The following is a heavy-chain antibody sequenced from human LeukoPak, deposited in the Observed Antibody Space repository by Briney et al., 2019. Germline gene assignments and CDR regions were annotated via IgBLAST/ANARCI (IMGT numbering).Heavy chain of an antibody. D-gene: IGHD1-26*01. V-gene: IGHV4-61*02. Sequence: PSETLSLTCTVSGVSISIGSYHWGWIRQPAGKGLEWIGRIYTSGSTKYNSSLESRVTILVEPAKNQFSLKLSSVTAADTAVYYCVGGGTYPDAFDVWRRGTMVTVSP. CDR3: VGGGTYPDAFDV. CDR2: IYTSGST. J-gene: IGHJ3*01. CDR1: GVSISIGSYH.